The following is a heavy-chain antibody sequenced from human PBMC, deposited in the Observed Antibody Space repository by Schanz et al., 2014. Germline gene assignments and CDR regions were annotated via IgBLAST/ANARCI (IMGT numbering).Heavy chain of an antibody. D-gene: IGHD5-18*01. CDR2: ISGSGGNT. V-gene: IGHV3-23*04. Sequence: EVHLVESGGGLVQPGGSLRLSCAASGITFSSHSFNWVRQAPGKGLEWVSAISGSGGNTYYADAVRGRFTISRDNSKTTVYLQMNSLRAEDTAVYYCAKDAENTAMITDYFDYWGQGTLVTVSS. CDR1: GITFSSHS. J-gene: IGHJ4*02. CDR3: AKDAENTAMITDYFDY.